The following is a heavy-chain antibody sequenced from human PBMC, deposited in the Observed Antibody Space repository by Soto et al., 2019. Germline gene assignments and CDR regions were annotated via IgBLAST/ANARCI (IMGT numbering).Heavy chain of an antibody. V-gene: IGHV1-69*01. J-gene: IGHJ4*02. Sequence: QVHLLQSGAEVQKPGSSVRVSCRTSGGTFDNYAFSGVRQAPGQGLEWMGGLIPIVGTRNIAQWFQGRGTMPADESPNTSYMELRRLRSEDTAVYYCDLGIRGFYVDSWGQGTLVNVSS. D-gene: IGHD5-12*01. CDR1: GGTFDNYA. CDR3: DLGIRGFYVDS. CDR2: LIPIVGTR.